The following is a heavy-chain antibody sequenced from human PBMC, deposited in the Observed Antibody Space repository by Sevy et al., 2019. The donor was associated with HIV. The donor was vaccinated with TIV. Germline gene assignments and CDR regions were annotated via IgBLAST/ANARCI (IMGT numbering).Heavy chain of an antibody. V-gene: IGHV4-59*01. J-gene: IGHJ5*02. Sequence: SETLSLTYTVSGGSISAYYWSWIRQPPGKPLEYIGYIYYTGSTNYNPSLKSRVTISVDTSKNQFSLKLNSVTAADTAVDFCARAPPVRSGDDSLNWFDPWGQGTLVTVSS. CDR1: GGSISAYY. D-gene: IGHD5-12*01. CDR2: IYYTGST. CDR3: ARAPPVRSGDDSLNWFDP.